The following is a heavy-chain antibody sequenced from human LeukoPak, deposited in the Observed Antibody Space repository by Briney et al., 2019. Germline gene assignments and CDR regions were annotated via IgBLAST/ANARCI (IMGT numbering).Heavy chain of an antibody. V-gene: IGHV3-74*01. J-gene: IGHJ4*02. Sequence: GGSLRLSCTAPGSTFISYWMHWVRQAPGKGLVWVSRINSDGSSTTYADSVKGRFTISRDNTKNTLYLQMNSLRAEDTAVYYCVQSSPTIDYWGQGTLVTVSS. D-gene: IGHD6-6*01. CDR3: VQSSPTIDY. CDR2: INSDGSST. CDR1: GSTFISYW.